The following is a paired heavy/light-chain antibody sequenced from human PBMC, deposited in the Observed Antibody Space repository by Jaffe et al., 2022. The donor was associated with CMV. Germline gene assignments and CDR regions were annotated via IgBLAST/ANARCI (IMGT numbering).Heavy chain of an antibody. V-gene: IGHV3-49*04. CDR3: TSNGYSSGWYAGGVYYFDY. J-gene: IGHJ4*02. CDR2: IRSKAYGGTT. CDR1: GFTFGDYA. Sequence: EVQLVESGGGLVQPGRSLRLSCTASGFTFGDYAMSWVRQAPGKGLEWVGFIRSKAYGGTTEYAASVKGRFTISRDDSKSIAYLQMNSLKTEDTAVYYCTSNGYSSGWYAGGVYYFDYWGQGTLVTVSS. D-gene: IGHD6-19*01.
Light chain of an antibody. CDR1: QSVSSY. J-gene: IGKJ1*01. CDR2: DAS. Sequence: EIVLTQSPATLSLSPGERATLSCRASQSVSSYLAWYQQKPGQAPRLLIYDASNRATGIPARFSGSGSGTDFTLTISSLEPEDFAVYYCQQRSNWPPETFGQGTKVEIK. CDR3: QQRSNWPPET. V-gene: IGKV3-11*01.